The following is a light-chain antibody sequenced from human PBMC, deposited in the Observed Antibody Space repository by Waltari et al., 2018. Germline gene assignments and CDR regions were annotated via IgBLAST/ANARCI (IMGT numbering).Light chain of an antibody. CDR2: QVS. V-gene: IGLV2-18*02. CDR1: NSDVGFYNR. J-gene: IGLJ1*01. CDR3: YSYTTSGIYV. Sequence: QSALTQPPSVSGSPGQSVTISCAGTNSDVGFYNRVPWYHQSPGTAPKLIFYQVSNRPSGVPDRFSGSKSGSTASLTISGLQAEDEADYYCYSYTTSGIYVFGTGTKVSVL.